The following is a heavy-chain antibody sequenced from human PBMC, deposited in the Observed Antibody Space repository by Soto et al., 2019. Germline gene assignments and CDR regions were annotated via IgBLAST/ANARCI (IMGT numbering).Heavy chain of an antibody. V-gene: IGHV4-39*01. CDR3: ARLYYDILTGYLYYFDY. CDR1: GGSISSSSYY. D-gene: IGHD3-9*01. CDR2: IYYSGST. J-gene: IGHJ4*02. Sequence: QLQLQESGPGLVKPSETLSLTCTVSGGSISSSSYYWGWIRQPPGKGLEWIGSIYYSGSTYYNPSLKRRVTISVDTSKNQVSPKLSSVTAADTAVYYCARLYYDILTGYLYYFDYWGQGTLVTVSS.